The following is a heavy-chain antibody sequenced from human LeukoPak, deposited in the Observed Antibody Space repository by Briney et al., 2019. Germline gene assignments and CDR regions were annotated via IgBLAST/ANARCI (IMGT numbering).Heavy chain of an antibody. D-gene: IGHD3-22*01. CDR2: IDISGTSI. CDR1: GFTCNNFE. Sequence: PGGPLRLPCAVSGFTCNNFEMNWVRQAPGKGLEWVSYIDISGTSIYYADSVKGRFTISRENAKNSLYLQMNSLRAEDTAVYYCARGGSSGYNYHVFHIWG. CDR3: ARGGSSGYNYHVFHI. V-gene: IGHV3-48*03. J-gene: IGHJ3*02.